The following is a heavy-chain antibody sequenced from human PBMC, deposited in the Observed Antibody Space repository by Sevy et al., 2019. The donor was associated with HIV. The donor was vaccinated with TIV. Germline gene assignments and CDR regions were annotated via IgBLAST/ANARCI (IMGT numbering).Heavy chain of an antibody. CDR1: GGSISSYY. CDR2: IYYSGNT. V-gene: IGHV4-59*01. CDR3: ARSYYYDSSGYLRRAFDI. J-gene: IGHJ3*02. Sequence: SETLTLTCTVSGGSISSYYWSWIRQPPGKGLEWIGYIYYSGNTNYNPSLKSRVTISVDTSKNQFSLKLSSVTAADTAVYYCARSYYYDSSGYLRRAFDIWGQGTMVTVSS. D-gene: IGHD3-22*01.